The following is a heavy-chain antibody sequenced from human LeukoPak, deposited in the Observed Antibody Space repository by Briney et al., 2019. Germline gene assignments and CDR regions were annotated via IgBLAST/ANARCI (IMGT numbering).Heavy chain of an antibody. CDR2: ISQSGST. Sequence: SETLSLTCAVSGYSISSGYYWGWIRQPPGKGLEWIGSISQSGSTYYNPSLKGRVIISLDTSKNQFSLKLSSVTATDTAVYYCARVDGWGVVGTTGRFDCWGQGTLVTVSS. D-gene: IGHD3-10*01. CDR3: ARVDGWGVVGTTGRFDC. V-gene: IGHV4-38-2*01. CDR1: GYSISSGYY. J-gene: IGHJ4*02.